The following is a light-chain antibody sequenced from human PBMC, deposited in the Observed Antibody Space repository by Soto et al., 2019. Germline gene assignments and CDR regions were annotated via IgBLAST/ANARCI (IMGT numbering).Light chain of an antibody. J-gene: IGLJ1*01. CDR2: SNN. CDR1: SSNIGSNT. CDR3: AAWDDSLIYV. Sequence: QSVLTQPPSASGTPGQRVTISCSGSSSNIGSNTVNWYQQLPGTAPKLLIYSNNQRPSGVPDRFSGSKSGTSASLAISGPQSEDEADYYCAAWDDSLIYVFGTGTKLTVL. V-gene: IGLV1-44*01.